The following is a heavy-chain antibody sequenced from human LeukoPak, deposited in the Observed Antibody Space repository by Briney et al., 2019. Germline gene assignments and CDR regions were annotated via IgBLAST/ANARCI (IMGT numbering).Heavy chain of an antibody. V-gene: IGHV3-11*04. CDR2: ISSSGSTI. CDR1: GFTFSDYY. CDR3: ARDYYYDSSGFPPNFDY. Sequence: GGSLRLSCAASGFTFSDYYMSWIRQAPGKGLEWVSYISSSGSTIYYADSVKGRFTISRDNAKNSLYLQMNSLRAEDTAVYYCARDYYYDSSGFPPNFDYWGQGTLVTVSS. D-gene: IGHD3-22*01. J-gene: IGHJ4*02.